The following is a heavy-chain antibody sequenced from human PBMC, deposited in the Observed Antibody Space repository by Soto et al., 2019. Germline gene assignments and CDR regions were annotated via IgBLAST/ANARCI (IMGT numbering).Heavy chain of an antibody. J-gene: IGHJ3*02. CDR2: LSWNSGFS. D-gene: IGHD3-22*01. CDR1: GFSFDDYT. V-gene: IGHV3-9*01. Sequence: GGSLRLSCGGSGFSFDDYTMHWVRQAPGKGPEWVASLSWNSGFSGYADSVKGRFTISRDNAQSSVHLQMNNLRTEDTALYYCAQGRRKIVVTDAYDIWGQGTIATVSS. CDR3: AQGRRKIVVTDAYDI.